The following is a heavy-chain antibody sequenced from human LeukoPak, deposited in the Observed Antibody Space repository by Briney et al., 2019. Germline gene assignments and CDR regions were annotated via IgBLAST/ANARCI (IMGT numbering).Heavy chain of an antibody. CDR3: ARTGYSSSSGWAYYYYYYMDV. CDR1: GFTFSSYS. CDR2: ISSSSSTI. Sequence: PGGSLRLSCAASGFTFSSYSMNWVRQAPGKGPEWVSYISSSSSTIYYADSVKGRFTISRDNAKNSLYLQMNSLRDEDTAVYYCARTGYSSSSGWAYYYYYYMDVWGKGTTVTVSS. D-gene: IGHD6-6*01. J-gene: IGHJ6*03. V-gene: IGHV3-48*02.